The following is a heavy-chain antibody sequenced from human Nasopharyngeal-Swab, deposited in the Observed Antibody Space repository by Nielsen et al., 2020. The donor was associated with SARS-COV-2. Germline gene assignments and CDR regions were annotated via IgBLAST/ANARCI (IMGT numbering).Heavy chain of an antibody. CDR2: IYHSGST. V-gene: IGHV4-30-2*05. CDR1: GGSLSSGGYS. Sequence: SETLSPTCAVSGGSLSSGGYSWSWIRQPPGKGLEWIGYIYHSGSTYYNPSLKSRVTISVDTSKNQFSLKLSSVTAADTAVYYCARTRFRAFDIWGQGTMVTVSS. CDR3: ARTRFRAFDI. J-gene: IGHJ3*02.